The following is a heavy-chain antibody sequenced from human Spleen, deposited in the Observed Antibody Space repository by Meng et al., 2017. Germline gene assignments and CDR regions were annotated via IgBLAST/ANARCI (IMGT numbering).Heavy chain of an antibody. D-gene: IGHD2-2*01. V-gene: IGHV1-46*01. J-gene: IGHJ6*02. CDR2: INPSGGST. CDR1: GYTFTSYY. Sequence: ASVKVSCKASGYTFTSYYMHWVRQAPGQGLEWRGIINPSGGSTSYAQKFQGRVTITTDESTSTAYMELSSLRSEDTAVYYCARLGYCSSTSCPLGYYYGMDVWGQGTTVTVSS. CDR3: ARLGYCSSTSCPLGYYYGMDV.